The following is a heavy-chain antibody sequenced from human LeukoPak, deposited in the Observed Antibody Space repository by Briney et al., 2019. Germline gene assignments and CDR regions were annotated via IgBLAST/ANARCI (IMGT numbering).Heavy chain of an antibody. V-gene: IGHV4-59*01. CDR1: GGSITSYY. Sequence: PSETLSLTCTVSGGSITSYYWSWIRQPPGKGLEWIGYTHYSGSTSYSPSLKSRVTISVDTSKNQFSLNLGSVTAADTAVYYCANYDFDQPKAFFVWGQGAMVTVSS. CDR3: ANYDFDQPKAFFV. J-gene: IGHJ3*01. CDR2: THYSGST. D-gene: IGHD3-22*01.